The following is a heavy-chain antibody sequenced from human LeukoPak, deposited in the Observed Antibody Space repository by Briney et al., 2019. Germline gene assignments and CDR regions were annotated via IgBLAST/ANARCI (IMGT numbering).Heavy chain of an antibody. CDR1: GGSFSGYY. CDR3: ASLYYYDSSGYPAAYNWFDP. Sequence: SETLSLTCAVYGGSFSGYYWSWIRQPPGKGLEWIGEINHSGSTNYNPSLKSRVTISVDTSKNQFSLKLSSVTAADTAVYYCASLYYYDSSGYPAAYNWFDPWGQGTLVTISS. D-gene: IGHD3-22*01. CDR2: INHSGST. V-gene: IGHV4-34*01. J-gene: IGHJ5*02.